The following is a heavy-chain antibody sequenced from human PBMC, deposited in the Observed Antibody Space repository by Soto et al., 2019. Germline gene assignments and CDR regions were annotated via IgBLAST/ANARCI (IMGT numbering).Heavy chain of an antibody. V-gene: IGHV4-30-2*01. CDR1: GGSISSGGYS. J-gene: IGHJ4*02. D-gene: IGHD3-22*01. CDR2: IYHSGST. CDR3: ARGGVDYYDSSGYYSSPYYFDY. Sequence: QLQLQESGSGLVKPSQTLSLTCAVSGGSISSGGYSWSWIRQPPGKGLEWIGYIYHSGSTYYNPSLKSRVTISVDRSQNQFSLKLSSVTAADTAVYYCARGGVDYYDSSGYYSSPYYFDYWGQGTLVTVSS.